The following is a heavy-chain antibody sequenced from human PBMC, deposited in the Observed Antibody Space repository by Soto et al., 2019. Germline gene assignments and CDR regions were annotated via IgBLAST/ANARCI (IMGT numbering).Heavy chain of an antibody. CDR3: AKARAHFWSGSLFDY. Sequence: EVQLVESGGVVVQPGGSLRLSCAASGFTFDDYTMHWVRQAPGKGLEWVSLISWDGGSTYYADSVKGRFTISRDNSKNSLYLQMNSLRTEDTALYYCAKARAHFWSGSLFDYWGQGTLVTVSS. CDR2: ISWDGGST. V-gene: IGHV3-43*01. CDR1: GFTFDDYT. D-gene: IGHD3-3*02. J-gene: IGHJ4*02.